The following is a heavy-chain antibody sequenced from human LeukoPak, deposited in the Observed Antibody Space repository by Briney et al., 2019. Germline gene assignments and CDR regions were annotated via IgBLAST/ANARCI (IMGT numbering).Heavy chain of an antibody. D-gene: IGHD7-27*01. CDR3: ARQNWDYLPSIFDY. CDR1: GRSLRSGDDY. CDR2: IYYSGST. J-gene: IGHJ4*02. V-gene: IGHV4-30-4*08. Sequence: SETLSLTCTVSGRSLRSGDDYWSWIRQPPGKGLEWIGYIYYSGSTYYNPSLKSRVTISVDTSKNQFSLKLSSVTAADTAVYYCARQNWDYLPSIFDYWGQGTLVTVTS.